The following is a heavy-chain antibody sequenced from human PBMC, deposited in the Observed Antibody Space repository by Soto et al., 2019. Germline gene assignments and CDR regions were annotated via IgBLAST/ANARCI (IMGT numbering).Heavy chain of an antibody. D-gene: IGHD6-19*01. CDR3: ARVVAVAGTPYNWFDP. J-gene: IGHJ5*02. Sequence: ASVKVSCKASGYTFTSCGITWVRQAPGQGLEWMGWISAYNGNTNYAQKLQGRVTMTTDTSTSTAYMELRSLRSDDTAVYYCARVVAVAGTPYNWFDPWGQGTLVTVSS. CDR2: ISAYNGNT. V-gene: IGHV1-18*01. CDR1: GYTFTSCG.